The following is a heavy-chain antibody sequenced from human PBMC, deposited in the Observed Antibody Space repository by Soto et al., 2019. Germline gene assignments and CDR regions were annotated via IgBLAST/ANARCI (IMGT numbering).Heavy chain of an antibody. CDR3: ARDLGKYYYDSSGSLGYFDY. V-gene: IGHV4-61*01. CDR2: IYYSGST. Sequence: SETLSLTXTVSGGSVSSGSYYWSWIRQPPGKGLEWIGYIYYSGSTNYNPSLKSRVTISVDTSKNQFSLKLSSVTAADTAVYYCARDLGKYYYDSSGSLGYFDYWGQGTLVTVSS. D-gene: IGHD3-22*01. CDR1: GGSVSSGSYY. J-gene: IGHJ4*02.